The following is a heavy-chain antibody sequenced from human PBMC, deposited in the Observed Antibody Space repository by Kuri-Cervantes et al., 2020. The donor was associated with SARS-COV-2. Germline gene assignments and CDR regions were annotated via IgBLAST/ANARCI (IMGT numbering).Heavy chain of an antibody. CDR3: ARALGGYWYFDL. J-gene: IGHJ2*01. CDR2: ISYDGSNK. V-gene: IGHV3-30*03. D-gene: IGHD4-23*01. Sequence: GESLKISCAVSGFTFSSYGMHWVRQAPGKGLEWVAVISYDGSNKYYADSVKGRFTISRDDSKNTLYLQMNSLRAEDTAVYYCARALGGYWYFDLWGRGTLVTVSS. CDR1: GFTFSSYG.